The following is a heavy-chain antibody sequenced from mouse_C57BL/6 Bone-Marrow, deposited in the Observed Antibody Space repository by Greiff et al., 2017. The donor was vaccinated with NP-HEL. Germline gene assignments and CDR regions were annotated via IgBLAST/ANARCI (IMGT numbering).Heavy chain of an antibody. CDR3: ARDYYGSSYGGY. Sequence: EVKLQESGGDLVKPGGSLKLSCAASGFTFSSYGMSWVRQTPDKRLEWVATISSGGSYTYYPDSVKGRFTISRDNAKNTLYLQMSSLKSEDTAMYYCARDYYGSSYGGYWGQGTTLTVSS. CDR1: GFTFSSYG. V-gene: IGHV5-6*01. CDR2: ISSGGSYT. J-gene: IGHJ2*01. D-gene: IGHD1-1*01.